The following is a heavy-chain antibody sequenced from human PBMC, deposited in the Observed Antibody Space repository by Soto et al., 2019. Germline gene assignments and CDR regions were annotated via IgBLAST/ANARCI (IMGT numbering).Heavy chain of an antibody. Sequence: GGSLRLSCAASGFTFSSYSMNWVRQAPGKGLEWVSSISSSSSYIYYADSVKGRFTISRDNAKNSLYLQMNSLRAEDTAVYYCARDRAPPLYYYYGMDVWGQGTTVTVSS. CDR2: ISSSSSYI. CDR1: GFTFSSYS. V-gene: IGHV3-21*01. CDR3: ARDRAPPLYYYYGMDV. J-gene: IGHJ6*02. D-gene: IGHD3-10*01.